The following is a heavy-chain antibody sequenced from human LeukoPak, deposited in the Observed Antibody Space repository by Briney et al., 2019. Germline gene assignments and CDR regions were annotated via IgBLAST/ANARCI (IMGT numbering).Heavy chain of an antibody. D-gene: IGHD4-23*01. J-gene: IGHJ4*02. CDR1: GYTFTGYY. CDR3: ARERDYGGNLNYFDY. V-gene: IGHV1-2*06. Sequence: ASVKVSCKASGYTFTGYYMHWVRQAPGQGLEWMGRINPNSGGTNYAQKFQGRVTMTRDTSISTAYMELSRLRSDDTAVYYCARERDYGGNLNYFDYWGQGTPVTVSS. CDR2: INPNSGGT.